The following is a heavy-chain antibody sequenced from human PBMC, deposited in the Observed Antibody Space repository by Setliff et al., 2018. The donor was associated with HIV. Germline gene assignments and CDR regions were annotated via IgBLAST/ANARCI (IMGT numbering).Heavy chain of an antibody. V-gene: IGHV4-39*01. CDR3: ARRKEVGAAFDY. D-gene: IGHD1-26*01. J-gene: IGHJ4*02. CDR2: ISDSGYT. Sequence: KPSETLSLTCTVSGDSISNSNHNWDWIRQTPGKGLEWIGIISDSGYTYSNPPLKSRVTMSVDTSRNQLSLKLSSVTAADTAVYYCARRKEVGAAFDYWGQGTLVTVSS. CDR1: GDSISNSNHN.